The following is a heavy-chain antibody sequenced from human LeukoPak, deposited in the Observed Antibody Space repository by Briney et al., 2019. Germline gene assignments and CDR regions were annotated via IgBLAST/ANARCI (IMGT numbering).Heavy chain of an antibody. CDR2: ISGSGAGT. CDR3: AKEVAAAGREFDY. J-gene: IGHJ4*02. D-gene: IGHD6-13*01. V-gene: IGHV3-23*01. CDR1: GFTFSSYA. Sequence: GGSLRLSCAASGFTFSSYAMSWVRQAPGKGLEWVSTISGSGAGTYYADSVKGRFTISRDNSKNTLYLQMNSLRAEDTAVYYCAKEVAAAGREFDYWGQGTLVTVSS.